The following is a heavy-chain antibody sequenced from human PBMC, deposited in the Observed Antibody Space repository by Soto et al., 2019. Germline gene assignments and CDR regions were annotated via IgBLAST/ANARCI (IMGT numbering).Heavy chain of an antibody. CDR2: ISAYNGNT. J-gene: IGHJ4*02. V-gene: IGHV1-18*04. D-gene: IGHD3-22*01. CDR3: ARDLGGYYDSSGYYYFDY. Sequence: ASLKVSCKASGYTFTSYGISWVRQAPGQGLEWMGWISAYNGNTNYAQKLQGRVTMTTDTSTSTAYMELRSLRSDDTAVYYCARDLGGYYDSSGYYYFDYWGQGTLVTVSS. CDR1: GYTFTSYG.